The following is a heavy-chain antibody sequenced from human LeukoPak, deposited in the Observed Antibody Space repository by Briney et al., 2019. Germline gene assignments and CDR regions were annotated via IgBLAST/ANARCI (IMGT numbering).Heavy chain of an antibody. CDR1: GYTFTVYY. J-gene: IGHJ5*02. CDR2: INPNSGDT. D-gene: IGHD2-15*01. Sequence: GASVKVSCKASGYTFTVYYMYWVRQAPGQGLEWMGRINPNSGDTDYAQKFQGRVTMTRDTSISTAYMELTNLRSDDTAVYYCARGYCSGGTCYLVENWFDPWGQGTLVTVSS. V-gene: IGHV1-2*06. CDR3: ARGYCSGGTCYLVENWFDP.